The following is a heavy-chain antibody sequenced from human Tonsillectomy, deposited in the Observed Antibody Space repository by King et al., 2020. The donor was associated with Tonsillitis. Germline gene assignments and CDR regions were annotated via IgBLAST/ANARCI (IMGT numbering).Heavy chain of an antibody. CDR2: MYYSGTI. Sequence: QLQESGPGVVKPSETLSLTCTVSGGSISSSDHYWAWIRQPPGKGLEWIGYMYYSGTIFYNPSLKSRITLSGGTSENQFSLKLSSVTAADTAVYFCARSVSGSFDYWGQGALVTVSS. V-gene: IGHV4-39*01. CDR3: ARSVSGSFDY. CDR1: GGSISSSDHY. D-gene: IGHD6-19*01. J-gene: IGHJ4*02.